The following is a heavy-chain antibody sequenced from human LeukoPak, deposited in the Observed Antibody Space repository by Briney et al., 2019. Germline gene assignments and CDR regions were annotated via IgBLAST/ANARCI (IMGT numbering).Heavy chain of an antibody. V-gene: IGHV1-69*05. CDR3: ARGGHDILTGYYFPLDY. CDR1: GGTFSSYA. CDR2: IIPIFGTA. J-gene: IGHJ4*02. Sequence: SVKVSCKASGGTFSSYAISWVRQAPGQGLEWMGGIIPIFGTANYAQKFQGRVTITTDESTSTAYMDLSSLRSEDTAVYYCARGGHDILTGYYFPLDYWGQGTLVTVSS. D-gene: IGHD3-9*01.